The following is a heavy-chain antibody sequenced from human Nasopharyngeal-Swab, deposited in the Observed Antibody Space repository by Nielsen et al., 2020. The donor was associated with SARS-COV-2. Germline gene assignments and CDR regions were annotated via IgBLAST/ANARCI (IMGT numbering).Heavy chain of an antibody. CDR2: IDPSDSYT. Sequence: VRQAPGKGLEWMGRIDPSDSYTNYSPSFQGHVTISADKSISTAYLQWSSLKASDTAMYYCIQASNYYYYGMDVWGQGTTVTVSS. V-gene: IGHV5-10-1*01. D-gene: IGHD5-18*01. CDR3: IQASNYYYYGMDV. J-gene: IGHJ6*02.